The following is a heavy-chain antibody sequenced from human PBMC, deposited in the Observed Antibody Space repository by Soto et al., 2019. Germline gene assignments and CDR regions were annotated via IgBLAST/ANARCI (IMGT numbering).Heavy chain of an antibody. Sequence: EVLLVESGGGLVKPGGSLRLSCAASGFTFSNAWMSWVRQAPGKGLEWVGRIKSKTDGGTTDYAAPVKGRFTISRDDSKNTLYLQMNSLKTEDTAVYYCTTDVTIQWEPHDYWGQGTLVTVSS. J-gene: IGHJ4*02. D-gene: IGHD1-26*01. CDR1: GFTFSNAW. CDR3: TTDVTIQWEPHDY. V-gene: IGHV3-15*01. CDR2: IKSKTDGGTT.